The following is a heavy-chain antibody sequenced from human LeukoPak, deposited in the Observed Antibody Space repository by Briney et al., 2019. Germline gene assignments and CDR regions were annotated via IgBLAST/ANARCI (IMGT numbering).Heavy chain of an antibody. CDR1: GFTFSSYA. V-gene: IGHV3-30*04. CDR2: ISYDGSNK. Sequence: GGSLRLFCAASGFTFSSYAMHWVRQAPGKGLEWVAVISYDGSNKYYADSVKGRFTISRDNSKNTLYLQMNSLRAEDTAVYYCARDQGDYGDSSYFDYWGQGTLVTVSS. CDR3: ARDQGDYGDSSYFDY. D-gene: IGHD4-17*01. J-gene: IGHJ4*02.